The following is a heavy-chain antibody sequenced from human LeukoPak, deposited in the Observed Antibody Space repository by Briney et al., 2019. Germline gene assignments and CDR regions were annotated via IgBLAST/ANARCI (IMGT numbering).Heavy chain of an antibody. CDR1: GFTFKSYW. CDR3: ARYRMVSYYFDN. D-gene: IGHD2-21*01. Sequence: GGSLRLSCAASGFTFKSYWMYWVRQAPGKGLVWVSRISTDGSTTTYADSVKGRFTISRDNANNMVYLQMNSLRAEDTAVYYCARYRMVSYYFDNWGQGSLVTVSS. V-gene: IGHV3-74*01. J-gene: IGHJ4*02. CDR2: ISTDGSTT.